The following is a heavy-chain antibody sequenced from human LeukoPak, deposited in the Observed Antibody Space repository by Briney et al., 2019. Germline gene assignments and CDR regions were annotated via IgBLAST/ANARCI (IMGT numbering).Heavy chain of an antibody. D-gene: IGHD3-22*01. J-gene: IGHJ3*02. Sequence: SETLSLTCTVSGVSISTSRYYWGWIRQPPGKGLEWIGNIYYTGPTYYNASLESRVTISLDTSKNQFSLKLSSVTAVDTAVYFCARGPYSYDSSGAFDIWGQGTMVTVSS. CDR1: GVSISTSRYY. CDR2: IYYTGPT. CDR3: ARGPYSYDSSGAFDI. V-gene: IGHV4-39*07.